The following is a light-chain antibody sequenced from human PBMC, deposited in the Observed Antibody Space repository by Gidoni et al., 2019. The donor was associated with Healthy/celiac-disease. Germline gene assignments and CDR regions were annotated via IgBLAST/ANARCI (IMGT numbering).Light chain of an antibody. J-gene: IGKJ1*01. CDR2: AAS. V-gene: IGKV1-39*01. CDR1: QSISSY. CDR3: QQSYSTSWT. Sequence: DIQMTQSPSSLSASVGDRVTITCRASQSISSYLNWYQQKPGKAPKLLIYAASSLQSGVPSRFSGSGSGTDFTLTISSLQPEVFATYYCQQSYSTSWTFXQXTKVEIK.